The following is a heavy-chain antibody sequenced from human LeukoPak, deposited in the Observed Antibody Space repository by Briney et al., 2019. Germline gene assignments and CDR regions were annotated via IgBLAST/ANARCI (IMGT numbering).Heavy chain of an antibody. Sequence: SETLSLTCAVYGGSFSGYYWSWIRQHPGKGLEWIGYIYYSGSTYYNPSLKSRVTISVDTSKNQFSLKLSSVTAADTAVYYCARGALWFGELSHFDYWGQGTLVTVSS. CDR3: ARGALWFGELSHFDY. J-gene: IGHJ4*02. CDR2: IYYSGST. V-gene: IGHV4-31*11. D-gene: IGHD3-10*01. CDR1: GGSFSGYY.